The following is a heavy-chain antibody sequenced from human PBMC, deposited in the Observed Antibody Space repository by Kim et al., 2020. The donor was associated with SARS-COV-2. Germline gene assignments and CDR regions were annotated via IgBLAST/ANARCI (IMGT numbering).Heavy chain of an antibody. CDR3: ARVSDTAMAGYNYYYYYYMDV. Sequence: SETLSLTCAVYGGSFSGYYWSWIRQPPGKGLEWIGEINHSGSTNYNPSLKSRVTISVDTSKNQFSLKLSSVTAADTAVYYCARVSDTAMAGYNYYYYYYMDVWGKGTTVTVSS. J-gene: IGHJ6*03. CDR2: INHSGST. V-gene: IGHV4-34*01. CDR1: GGSFSGYY. D-gene: IGHD5-18*01.